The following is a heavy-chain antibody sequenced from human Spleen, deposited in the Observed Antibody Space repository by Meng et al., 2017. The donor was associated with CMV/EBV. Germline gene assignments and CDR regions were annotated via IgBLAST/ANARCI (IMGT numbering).Heavy chain of an antibody. CDR2: IGRSDSTI. J-gene: IGHJ2*01. CDR3: ASAGRITIFGVVTPAWYFDL. V-gene: IGHV3-11*01. D-gene: IGHD3-3*01. Sequence: WVRQGRGKRLEWVSYIGRSDSTINYADSVKGRSTISRDDAKNSLYLQMNSLRAEDTAVYYCASAGRITIFGVVTPAWYFDLWGRGTLVTVSS.